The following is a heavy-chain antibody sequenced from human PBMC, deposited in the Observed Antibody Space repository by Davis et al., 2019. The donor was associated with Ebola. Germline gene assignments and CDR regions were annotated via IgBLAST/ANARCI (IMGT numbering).Heavy chain of an antibody. CDR2: ICHDGTPT. J-gene: IGHJ4*02. V-gene: IGHV3-74*01. CDR3: AGAVPVNYGRFNY. Sequence: GESLKISCAASGFTLNPYCIHFFPQAPGTGPVLVFLICHDGTPTYYADSVKGRFTISSDIVKNALYLQMNSLRDEDTGVYYCAGAVPVNYGRFNYWGQGILVTVSS. CDR1: GFTLNPYC. D-gene: IGHD1-7*01.